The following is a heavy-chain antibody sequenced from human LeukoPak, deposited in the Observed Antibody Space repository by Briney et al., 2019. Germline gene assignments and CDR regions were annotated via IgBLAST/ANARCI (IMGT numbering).Heavy chain of an antibody. V-gene: IGHV1-8*01. D-gene: IGHD1-7*01. CDR3: ATRAQNYGAFDY. CDR2: MNPNSGNT. Sequence: GASVKVSCKASGYTFTSYDINWVRQATGQGLEWMGWMNPNSGNTGYAQKFQGRVTMTRNTSISTAYMELSRLRSEDTAVYYCATRAQNYGAFDYWGQGTLVTVSS. J-gene: IGHJ4*02. CDR1: GYTFTSYD.